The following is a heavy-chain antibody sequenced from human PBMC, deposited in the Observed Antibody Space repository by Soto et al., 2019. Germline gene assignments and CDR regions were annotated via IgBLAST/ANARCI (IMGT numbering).Heavy chain of an antibody. V-gene: IGHV1-18*01. CDR2: ISAYNGNT. Sequence: QVPLVQSGAEVKKPGASVKVSCKASGYTFTSYGISWVRQAPGQGLEWMGWISAYNGNTNYAQKLQGRVTMTTDTSTSTAYMELRSLRSDDTAVYYCARETGDVLRYFDYYYYGMDVWGQGTTVTVSS. CDR3: ARETGDVLRYFDYYYYGMDV. CDR1: GYTFTSYG. D-gene: IGHD3-9*01. J-gene: IGHJ6*02.